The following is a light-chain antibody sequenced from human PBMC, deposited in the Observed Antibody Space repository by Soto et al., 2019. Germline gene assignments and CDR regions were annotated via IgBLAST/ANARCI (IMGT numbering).Light chain of an antibody. CDR2: DTS. CDR1: QSVSSD. V-gene: IGKV3-11*01. J-gene: IGKJ1*01. Sequence: EIVLTQSPATLSLSPGERATLSCRASQSVSSDLAWFQQKPGQAPRLFIYDTSNRAYGIPARFSASGSGTAFILAFSTLEPDDSAVYYCQQRSKWLWTFGQGTKVDI. CDR3: QQRSKWLWT.